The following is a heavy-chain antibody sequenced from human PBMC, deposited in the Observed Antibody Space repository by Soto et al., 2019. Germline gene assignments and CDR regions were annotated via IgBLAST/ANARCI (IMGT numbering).Heavy chain of an antibody. Sequence: QVQLVESGGGVVQPGRSLRLSCAASGFTFSSYGMHWVRQAPGKGLEWVAVIWYDGSNKYYADSVKGRFTISRDNSKNTLYRQMNSLRAEDTAVYYCARDKYSSGWSKLIDYWGQGTLVTVSS. CDR1: GFTFSSYG. V-gene: IGHV3-33*01. CDR3: ARDKYSSGWSKLIDY. CDR2: IWYDGSNK. D-gene: IGHD6-19*01. J-gene: IGHJ4*02.